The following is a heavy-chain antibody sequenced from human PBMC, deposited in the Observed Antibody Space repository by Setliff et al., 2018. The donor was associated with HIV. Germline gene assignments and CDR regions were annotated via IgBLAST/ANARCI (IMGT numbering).Heavy chain of an antibody. CDR3: ARGGTYCTNGVCYTHNWFDP. Sequence: ASVKVSCKASGYTFTSYDINWVRQATGQGLEWMGWMNPNRGNTGYAQKFQGRVTITRNTSISTAYMELSSLRSEDTAVYYCARGGTYCTNGVCYTHNWFDPWGQGTLVTVSS. CDR2: MNPNRGNT. D-gene: IGHD2-8*01. V-gene: IGHV1-8*03. CDR1: GYTFTSYD. J-gene: IGHJ5*02.